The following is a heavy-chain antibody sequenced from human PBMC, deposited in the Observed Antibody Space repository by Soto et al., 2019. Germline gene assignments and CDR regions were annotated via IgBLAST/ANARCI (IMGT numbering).Heavy chain of an antibody. CDR1: GFSLSTSGVG. Sequence: PTLVNPTQPLTLTCSFSGFSLSTSGVGVGWIRQSPGKTPEWLALIYWSGDEHYRPSLKSRLSVLKDTSKNHVVLIMTDMDPVDTATYYCARGIATLPVFAFDIWGQGTMVTVSS. J-gene: IGHJ3*02. V-gene: IGHV2-5*01. D-gene: IGHD6-6*01. CDR2: IYWSGDE. CDR3: ARGIATLPVFAFDI.